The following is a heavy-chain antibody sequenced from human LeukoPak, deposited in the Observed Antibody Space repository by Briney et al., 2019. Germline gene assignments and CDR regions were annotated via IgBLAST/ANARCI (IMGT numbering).Heavy chain of an antibody. V-gene: IGHV3-74*01. D-gene: IGHD1-26*01. J-gene: IGHJ5*02. CDR2: INSDGSST. CDR3: ARGLLGGGATGTDH. CDR1: GFTFSSYW. Sequence: GGSLRLSCAASGFTFSSYWMHWVRQAPGKGLVWVSRINSDGSSTSYADSVKGRFTISRDNAKNTRYLQMNSLRAEDTVVFSCARGLLGGGATGTDHWAQGPLFPVPS.